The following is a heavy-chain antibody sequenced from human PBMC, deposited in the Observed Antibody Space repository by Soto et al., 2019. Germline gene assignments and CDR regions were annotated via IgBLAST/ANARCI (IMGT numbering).Heavy chain of an antibody. V-gene: IGHV1-2*02. CDR3: AIASGYSYGFRWFDP. D-gene: IGHD5-18*01. J-gene: IGHJ5*02. CDR2: INPNSGGT. CDR1: GYTFTGYY. Sequence: ASVKVSCKASGYTFTGYYMHWVRQAPGQGLEWMGWINPNSGGTNYAQKFQGRVTMTRDTSISTAYMELSRLRSDDTVVYYCAIASGYSYGFRWFDPWGQGTLVTVSS.